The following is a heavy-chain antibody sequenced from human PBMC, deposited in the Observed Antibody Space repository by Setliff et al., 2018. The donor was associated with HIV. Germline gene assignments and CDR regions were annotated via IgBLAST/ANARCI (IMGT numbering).Heavy chain of an antibody. CDR3: AKDINSGWVPNWFDS. J-gene: IGHJ5*01. CDR1: GFTFDDYG. D-gene: IGHD6-19*01. CDR2: IDWNSGSI. Sequence: RSGGSLRLSCAASGFTFDDYGMNWVRQVPGKGLEWVSGIDWNSGSIGYADSVKGRFIISRDNAKNSLYLQMNSLRAEDTAFYYCAKDINSGWVPNWFDSWGQGTLVTVSS. V-gene: IGHV3-20*04.